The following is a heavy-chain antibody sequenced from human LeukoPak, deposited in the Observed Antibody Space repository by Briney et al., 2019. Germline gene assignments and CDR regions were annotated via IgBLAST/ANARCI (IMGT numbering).Heavy chain of an antibody. D-gene: IGHD3-9*01. J-gene: IGHJ6*02. V-gene: IGHV3-66*01. Sequence: GGSLRLSCAASGFTVSSNYMSWVRQAPGKGLEWVSVIYSGGSTYYADSVTGRFTISRDNSKNTLYLQMNSLRAEDTAVYYCARDDRYFDGRYYGMDVWGQGTTVTVSS. CDR1: GFTVSSNY. CDR3: ARDDRYFDGRYYGMDV. CDR2: IYSGGST.